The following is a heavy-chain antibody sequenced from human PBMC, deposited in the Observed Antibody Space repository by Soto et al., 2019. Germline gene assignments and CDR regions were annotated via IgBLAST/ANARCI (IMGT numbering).Heavy chain of an antibody. V-gene: IGHV4-59*01. CDR2: IYYSGST. Sequence: SETLSLTCTVSGASISSYYWSWIRQPPGKGLEWIGYIYYSGSTNYNPSLKSRVTISVDTSKNQFSLKLSSVTAADTAVYYCARGHCSGGSCYSGAPVFDYWGQGTLVTASS. CDR3: ARGHCSGGSCYSGAPVFDY. J-gene: IGHJ4*02. CDR1: GASISSYY. D-gene: IGHD2-15*01.